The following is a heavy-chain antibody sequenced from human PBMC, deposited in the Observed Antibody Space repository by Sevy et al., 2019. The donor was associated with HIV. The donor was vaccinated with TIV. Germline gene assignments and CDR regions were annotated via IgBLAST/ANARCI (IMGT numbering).Heavy chain of an antibody. CDR1: GGTFTTYA. Sequence: ASVKVSCKTSGGTFTTYAFSWVRQAPGQGLEWMGWIVPIFGPANYAQKFQGRVTITADESTSTAYMDLSSLTSEDTAVYYCARGRTDYSESSGFQYWGQGTLVTVSS. J-gene: IGHJ4*02. CDR2: IVPIFGPA. D-gene: IGHD3-22*01. V-gene: IGHV1-69*13. CDR3: ARGRTDYSESSGFQY.